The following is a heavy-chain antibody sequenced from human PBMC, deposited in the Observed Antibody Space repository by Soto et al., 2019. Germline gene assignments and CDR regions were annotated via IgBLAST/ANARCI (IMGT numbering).Heavy chain of an antibody. CDR1: GGTFSSYA. CDR2: IIPIFGTA. D-gene: IGHD5-18*01. Sequence: QVQLVQSGAEVKKPGSSVKVSCKASGGTFSSYAISWVRQAPGQGLEWMGGIIPIFGTANYAQKFQGRVTITADESXSXXYMELCSLRSEDTAVYYCARYEVSRGYTYVRYFDLWGRGTLVTVSS. V-gene: IGHV1-69*12. J-gene: IGHJ2*01. CDR3: ARYEVSRGYTYVRYFDL.